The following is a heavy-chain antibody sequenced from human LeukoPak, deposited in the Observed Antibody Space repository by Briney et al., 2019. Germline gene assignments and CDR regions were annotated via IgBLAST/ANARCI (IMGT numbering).Heavy chain of an antibody. V-gene: IGHV5-51*01. J-gene: IGHJ4*02. CDR1: GYSFTSYW. Sequence: GESLKISSKGSGYSFTSYWIGWVREMPGKGLEWLGFIYPGDSDTRYRPSFQGQVTISADKSISTAYLQWSSLKASDTAMYYCARSRYCSGGSCPVFDYWGQGTLVTVSS. D-gene: IGHD2-15*01. CDR3: ARSRYCSGGSCPVFDY. CDR2: IYPGDSDT.